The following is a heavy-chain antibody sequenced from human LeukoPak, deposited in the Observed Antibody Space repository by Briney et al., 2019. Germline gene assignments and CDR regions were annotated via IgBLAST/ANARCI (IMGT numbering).Heavy chain of an antibody. D-gene: IGHD5-18*01. V-gene: IGHV4-34*01. J-gene: IGHJ4*02. CDR2: INHSGST. Sequence: SETLSLTCTVSGGSISSYYWSWIRQPPGKGLEWIGEINHSGSTNYNPSLKSRVTISVDTSKNQFSLKLSSVTAADTAVYYCAREKSSLDTAMVEVPAGVFDYWGQGTLVTVSS. CDR3: AREKSSLDTAMVEVPAGVFDY. CDR1: GGSISSYY.